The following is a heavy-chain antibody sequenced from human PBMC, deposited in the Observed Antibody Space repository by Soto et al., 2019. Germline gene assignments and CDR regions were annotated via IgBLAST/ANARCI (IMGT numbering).Heavy chain of an antibody. CDR3: AKKVNSGPGSQYFDY. D-gene: IGHD3-10*01. CDR2: FRTGGDDGTT. J-gene: IGHJ4*02. V-gene: IGHV3-23*01. Sequence: GGSLRLSCAASGFTFSSYSMSWVRQAPGKGLEWVSGFRTGGDDGTTYYADSVKGRFTISRDNSKDTLFLQMNSLRAEDTAIYYCAKKVNSGPGSQYFDYWGQGTLVTVSS. CDR1: GFTFSSYS.